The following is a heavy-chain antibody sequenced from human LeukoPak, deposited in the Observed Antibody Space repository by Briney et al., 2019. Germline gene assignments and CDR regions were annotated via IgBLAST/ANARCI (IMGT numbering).Heavy chain of an antibody. Sequence: GESLKISCKASGYNFTNYWIGWVRQMPGKGLEWMGIIYPGDSDTRYSPSFQGQVTISADKSISTAYLQWSSLKASDTAMYYCAGQWAGSGYSSYYYYGLDVWGQGTTVTVSS. CDR3: AGQWAGSGYSSYYYYGLDV. V-gene: IGHV5-51*01. J-gene: IGHJ6*02. D-gene: IGHD3-22*01. CDR1: GYNFTNYW. CDR2: IYPGDSDT.